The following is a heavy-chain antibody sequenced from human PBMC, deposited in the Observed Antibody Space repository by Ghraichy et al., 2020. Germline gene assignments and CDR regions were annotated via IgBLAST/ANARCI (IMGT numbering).Heavy chain of an antibody. V-gene: IGHV3-23*01. CDR3: AKDRDGSDWPFDC. Sequence: LTCAVSGFFFSGYTMSWVRQAPGKGLEWVSGISHDGSNTYYADSVKGRFTVSRDDSKNTLYLQMNSLRAEDTALYYCAKDRDGSDWPFDCWGQGTLVTVSS. J-gene: IGHJ4*02. CDR2: ISHDGSNT. CDR1: GFFFSGYT. D-gene: IGHD6-19*01.